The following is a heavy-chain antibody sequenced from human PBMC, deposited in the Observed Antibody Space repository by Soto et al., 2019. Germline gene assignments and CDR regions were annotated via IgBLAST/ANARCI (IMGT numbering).Heavy chain of an antibody. Sequence: PSETLSLTCTVSGGSISSGGYYWSWIRQHPGKGLEWIGYIYNSGSTNYNPSLKSRVTISLDTSKNQFSLKLSSVTAADTAVYYCARFIYRGLYYFDYWGRGTLVTVSS. V-gene: IGHV4-61*08. CDR3: ARFIYRGLYYFDY. CDR1: GGSISSGGYY. J-gene: IGHJ4*02. D-gene: IGHD2-15*01. CDR2: IYNSGST.